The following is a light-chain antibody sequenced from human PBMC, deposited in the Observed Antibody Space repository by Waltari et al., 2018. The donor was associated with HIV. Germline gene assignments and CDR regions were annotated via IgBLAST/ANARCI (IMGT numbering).Light chain of an antibody. CDR1: QSVSSN. CDR3: QQYNNWPRRT. Sequence: EIVMTQSPATLSVSPGERATLSCRASQSVSSNLAWYQQKPGQAPRLLIYGASTRATGIPAMFSGSGSGTEFTLTISSLQSEDFAVYYCQQYNNWPRRTFGQGTKVEIK. J-gene: IGKJ1*01. V-gene: IGKV3-15*01. CDR2: GAS.